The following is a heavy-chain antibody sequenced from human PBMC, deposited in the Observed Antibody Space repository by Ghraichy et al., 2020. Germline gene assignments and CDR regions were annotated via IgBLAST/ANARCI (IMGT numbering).Heavy chain of an antibody. V-gene: IGHV3-15*01. CDR2: IKRKSDGGTT. CDR3: TSTLGY. CDR1: GFTFSNAW. Sequence: GGSLRLSCTASGFTFSNAWLTWVRQAPGKGLEWVGRIKRKSDGGTTEYGAPVKGRFIISRDDSKNTLYLQMNSLKTEDTCMYYCTSTLGYWGQGTLVIVSS. J-gene: IGHJ4*02. D-gene: IGHD3-16*01.